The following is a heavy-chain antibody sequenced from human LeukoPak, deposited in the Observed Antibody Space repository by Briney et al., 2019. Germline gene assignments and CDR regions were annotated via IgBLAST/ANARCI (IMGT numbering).Heavy chain of an antibody. J-gene: IGHJ4*02. V-gene: IGHV3-7*01. Sequence: PGGSLRLSCAASGFTFSRYWMSWVRQAPGKGLEWVANIKEDGSEKYYVDSVKGRFTISRDNAKNSLFLQMNSLRAEDTAVYYCARFALKTPPTDWGQGTLVTVSS. CDR1: GFTFSRYW. CDR3: ARFALKTPPTD. CDR2: IKEDGSEK.